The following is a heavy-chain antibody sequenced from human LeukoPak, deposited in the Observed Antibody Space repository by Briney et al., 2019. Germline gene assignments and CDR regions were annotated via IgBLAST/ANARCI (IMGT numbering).Heavy chain of an antibody. Sequence: SETLSLTCAVYGGSFSGYYWSWIRHPPGKGLEWIGEINHSGSTNYNPSLKSRVTISVDTSKNQFSLKLSSVTAADTAVYYCARGRNGEGLVVVTIQYYFDYWGQGTLGTVSS. D-gene: IGHD3-22*01. J-gene: IGHJ4*02. CDR1: GGSFSGYY. CDR2: INHSGST. V-gene: IGHV4-34*01. CDR3: ARGRNGEGLVVVTIQYYFDY.